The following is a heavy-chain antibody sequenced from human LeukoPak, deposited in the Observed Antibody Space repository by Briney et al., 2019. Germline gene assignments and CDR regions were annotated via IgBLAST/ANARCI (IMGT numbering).Heavy chain of an antibody. D-gene: IGHD3-10*01. CDR1: GLTFSSYA. V-gene: IGHV3-23*01. J-gene: IGHJ4*02. CDR3: AAGGELLHYFWIY. Sequence: GGSLRLSCAVSGLTFSSYAISWVRQAPGKGLEWISSISGGGGNTYYTDSVKGRFTISRDNSKNTVYLQMNSLGAGDTAVYRCAAGGELLHYFWIYWGQGTLVTVSS. CDR2: ISGGGGNT.